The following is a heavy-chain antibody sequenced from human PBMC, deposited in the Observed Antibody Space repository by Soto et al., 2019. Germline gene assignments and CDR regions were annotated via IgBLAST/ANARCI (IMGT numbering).Heavy chain of an antibody. J-gene: IGHJ4*02. V-gene: IGHV3-23*01. CDR1: GFTFGSYA. D-gene: IGHD1-26*01. CDR2: ISGSGDST. Sequence: EVQLLESGGGLVQPGGSLRLSCAASGFTFGSYAMSWVRQAPGKGLKWVSAISGSGDSTYYADSVKGRFTISRDNSKNTLYLQMNSLRAEDTAVYYCANQPRGGSYWTFDYWGQGTLVNVSS. CDR3: ANQPRGGSYWTFDY.